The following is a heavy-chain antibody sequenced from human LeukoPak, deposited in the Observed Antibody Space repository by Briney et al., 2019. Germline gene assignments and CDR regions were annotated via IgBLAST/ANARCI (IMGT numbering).Heavy chain of an antibody. J-gene: IGHJ4*02. CDR1: GFTLSSYG. Sequence: GGSLRLSCAASGFTLSSYGMLWVRQAPGKGLEWVAVISYDGSNKYYADSVKGRFTISRDNSKNTLYLQMNSLRAEDTAVYYCAKDPGVVVVAATGLDYWGQGTLVTVSS. CDR2: ISYDGSNK. CDR3: AKDPGVVVVAATGLDY. V-gene: IGHV3-30*18. D-gene: IGHD2-15*01.